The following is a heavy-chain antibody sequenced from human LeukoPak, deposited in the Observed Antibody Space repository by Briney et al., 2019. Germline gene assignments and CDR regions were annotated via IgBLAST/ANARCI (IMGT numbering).Heavy chain of an antibody. CDR3: ARLVIRRFGFDP. Sequence: SPSETLSLTCTVSGGSISSRDYYWGWIRQPPGEGLEWIGGIFYGGNTYYNPSLKSRLTISVDTSRNQFSLKLSSVTAADTAVYFCARLVIRRFGFDPGGQGTLVTVSS. J-gene: IGHJ5*02. D-gene: IGHD2/OR15-2a*01. CDR1: GGSISSRDYY. V-gene: IGHV4-39*01. CDR2: IFYGGNT.